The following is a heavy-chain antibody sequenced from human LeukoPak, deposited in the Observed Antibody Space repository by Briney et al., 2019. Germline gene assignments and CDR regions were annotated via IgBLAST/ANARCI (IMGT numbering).Heavy chain of an antibody. J-gene: IGHJ5*02. CDR2: INWNGGST. Sequence: GGSLRLSCAASGFTFDDYGMSWVRQAPGKGLEWVSGINWNGGSTGYADSVKGRFTISRDNAKKSLYLQMNSLRAEDTALYYCARDPYDFWSGPRWFDPWGQGTLVTVSS. CDR3: ARDPYDFWSGPRWFDP. CDR1: GFTFDDYG. D-gene: IGHD3-3*01. V-gene: IGHV3-20*04.